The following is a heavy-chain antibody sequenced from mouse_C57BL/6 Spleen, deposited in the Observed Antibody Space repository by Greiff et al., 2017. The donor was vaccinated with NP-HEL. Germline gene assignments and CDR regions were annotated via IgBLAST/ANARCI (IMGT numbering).Heavy chain of an antibody. CDR3: ARKDYSNYYWYFDV. CDR2: INPYNGGT. J-gene: IGHJ1*03. Sequence: EVKLQQSGPVLVKPGASVKMSCKASGYTFTDYYMNWVKQSHGKSLELIGVINPYNGGTSYNQKFKGKATLTVDKSSSTAYMELNSLTSEDSAVYYCARKDYSNYYWYFDVWGTGTTVTVSS. D-gene: IGHD2-5*01. CDR1: GYTFTDYY. V-gene: IGHV1-19*01.